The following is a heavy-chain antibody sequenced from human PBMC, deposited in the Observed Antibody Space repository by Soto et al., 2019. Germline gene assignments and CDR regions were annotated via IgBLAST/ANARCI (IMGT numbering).Heavy chain of an antibody. V-gene: IGHV3-48*01. CDR1: GFTFSSYS. CDR2: ISSSSSTI. CDR3: ARDEHYCSSTSCYIYYYYYMDV. D-gene: IGHD2-2*02. J-gene: IGHJ6*03. Sequence: GGSLRLSCAASGFTFSSYSMNWVRQAPGKGLEWVSYISSSSSTIYYADSVKGRFTISRDNAKNSLYLQMNSLRAEDTAVYYCARDEHYCSSTSCYIYYYYYMDVWGKGTTVTVSS.